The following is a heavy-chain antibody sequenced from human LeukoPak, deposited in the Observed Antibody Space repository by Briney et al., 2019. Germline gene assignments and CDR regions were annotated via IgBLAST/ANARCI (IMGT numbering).Heavy chain of an antibody. D-gene: IGHD6-19*01. V-gene: IGHV4-39*01. CDR3: ARHVEIAVAGPIDY. J-gene: IGHJ4*02. CDR1: GGSISSYY. CDR2: IYYSGST. Sequence: SETLSLTCTVSGGSISSYYWGWICQPPGKGLEWIGSIYYSGSTYYNPSLKSRVTISVDTSKNQFSLKLSSVTAADTAVYYCARHVEIAVAGPIDYWGQGTLVTVSS.